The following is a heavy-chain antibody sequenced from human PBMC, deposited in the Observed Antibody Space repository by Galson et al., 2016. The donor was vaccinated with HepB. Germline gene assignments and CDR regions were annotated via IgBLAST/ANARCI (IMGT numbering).Heavy chain of an antibody. J-gene: IGHJ4*02. CDR2: INVANGDG. Sequence: SVKVSCKASGYTFANYALHWVRQAPGQSLEWLGWINVANGDGRYSQKFQDRLTITRDTSATTVSMELSSLNAEDTSVYYCARSAVRGGSGWTYFDFWGQGTLVTVSS. CDR1: GYTFANYA. D-gene: IGHD6-19*01. V-gene: IGHV1-3*01. CDR3: ARSAVRGGSGWTYFDF.